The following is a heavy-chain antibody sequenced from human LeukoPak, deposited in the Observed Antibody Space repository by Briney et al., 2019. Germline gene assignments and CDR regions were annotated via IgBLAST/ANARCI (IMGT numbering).Heavy chain of an antibody. CDR1: GFTFSSYA. Sequence: GRSLRLSCAASGFTFSSYAMHWVRQAPGKGLEWVAVISYDGSNKYYADSVKGRFTISRDNSKNTLYLQMNSLRPEDTAVYYCARIGDSYGDYFDYWGQGTLVTVSS. D-gene: IGHD4-17*01. CDR2: ISYDGSNK. CDR3: ARIGDSYGDYFDY. J-gene: IGHJ4*02. V-gene: IGHV3-30-3*01.